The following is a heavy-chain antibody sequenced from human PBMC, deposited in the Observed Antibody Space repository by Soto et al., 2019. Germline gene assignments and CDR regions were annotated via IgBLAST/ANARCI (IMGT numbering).Heavy chain of an antibody. Sequence: QVQLVQSGAEVKKPGSSVKVSCKASGGTFSSYAISWVRQAPGQGLEWMGGIIPIFGTANYAQKFQGRVTITADESTSTAYMELSSLRSEHTAVYYCARAVQGGGWSGEYNWFDPWGQGTLVTVSS. CDR2: IIPIFGTA. D-gene: IGHD3-10*01. V-gene: IGHV1-69*12. CDR3: ARAVQGGGWSGEYNWFDP. J-gene: IGHJ5*02. CDR1: GGTFSSYA.